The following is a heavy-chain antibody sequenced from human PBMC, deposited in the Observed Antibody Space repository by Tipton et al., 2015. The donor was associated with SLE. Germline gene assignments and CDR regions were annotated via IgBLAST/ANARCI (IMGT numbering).Heavy chain of an antibody. CDR1: GGSISSGASS. CDR3: ARAGDSRDFDGFDI. V-gene: IGHV4-30-2*01. Sequence: GLVKPSETLSLTCTVSGGSISSGASSWSWIRQPPGKGLEWMGYIYHTGSTYNNPSLKSRVTISVDRSKNQFPLKLSSVTAADTAVYYCARAGDSRDFDGFDIWGQGTMVTVSS. CDR2: IYHTGST. J-gene: IGHJ3*02. D-gene: IGHD6-13*01.